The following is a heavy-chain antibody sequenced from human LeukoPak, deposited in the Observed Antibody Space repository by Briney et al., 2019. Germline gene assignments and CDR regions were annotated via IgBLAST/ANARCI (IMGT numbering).Heavy chain of an antibody. CDR3: AEGGNYYDSSGSPY. CDR1: GFTFSSYN. D-gene: IGHD3-22*01. Sequence: GGSLRLSCAASGFTFSSYNMNWVRQAPGKGLEWVSSISSSSSYIYYADSVKGRFTISRDNAKNTLYLQMNSLRAEDTAVYYCAEGGNYYDSSGSPYWGQGTLVTVSS. CDR2: ISSSSSYI. J-gene: IGHJ4*02. V-gene: IGHV3-21*01.